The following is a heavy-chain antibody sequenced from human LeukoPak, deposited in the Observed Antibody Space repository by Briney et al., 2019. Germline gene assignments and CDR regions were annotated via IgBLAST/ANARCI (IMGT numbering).Heavy chain of an antibody. J-gene: IGHJ4*02. CDR1: GYTFTGYY. CDR3: ATFSGIVVVNNGRDY. V-gene: IGHV1-2*06. Sequence: ASVKVSCKASGYTFTGYYMHWVRQAPGQGLEWMGRINPNSGGTNYAQKFQGRVTMTRDTSISTAHMELSRLRSDDTAVYYCATFSGIVVVNNGRDYWGQGTLVTVSS. CDR2: INPNSGGT. D-gene: IGHD3-22*01.